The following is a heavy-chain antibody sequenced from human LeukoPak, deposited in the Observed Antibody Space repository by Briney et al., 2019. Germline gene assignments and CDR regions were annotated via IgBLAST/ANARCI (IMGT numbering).Heavy chain of an antibody. CDR3: ARQASTSIVVDDY. V-gene: IGHV3-21*01. CDR2: ISSSSSYI. Sequence: GGSLRLSCAASGFTFSSYSMNWVRQAPGKGLEWVSSISSSSSYIYYADSVKVRFTISRDNAKNSLYLQMNSLRAEDTAVYYCARQASTSIVVDDYWGQGTLVTVSS. CDR1: GFTFSSYS. D-gene: IGHD3-22*01. J-gene: IGHJ4*02.